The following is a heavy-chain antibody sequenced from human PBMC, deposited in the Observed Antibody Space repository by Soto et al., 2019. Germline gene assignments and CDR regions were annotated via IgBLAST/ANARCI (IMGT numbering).Heavy chain of an antibody. CDR3: AKDWAAAAPRWFDP. Sequence: QVQLVESGGGVVQPGRSLRLSCAASGFTFSSYGMHWVRQAPGKGLEWVAVISYDGSNKYYADSVKGRFTISRDNSKNTLYLQMNSLRAEDTAVYYCAKDWAAAAPRWFDPWGQGTLVTVSS. D-gene: IGHD6-13*01. J-gene: IGHJ5*02. CDR2: ISYDGSNK. V-gene: IGHV3-30*18. CDR1: GFTFSSYG.